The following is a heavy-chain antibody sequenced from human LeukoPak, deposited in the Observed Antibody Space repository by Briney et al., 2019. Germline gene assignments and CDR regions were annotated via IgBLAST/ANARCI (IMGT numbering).Heavy chain of an antibody. D-gene: IGHD2-21*02. V-gene: IGHV3-7*01. CDR1: GFTLSTHW. Sequence: PGGSLRLSCAASGFTLSTHWMSWVRQAPGKGLEWVAHIEQDGSEKYYVDFVKGRFTISRDNAKNSLFLQMDSLRAEDTAMYYCARYQYCGGDCYPLDYWGQGTLVTVSS. J-gene: IGHJ4*02. CDR3: ARYQYCGGDCYPLDY. CDR2: IEQDGSEK.